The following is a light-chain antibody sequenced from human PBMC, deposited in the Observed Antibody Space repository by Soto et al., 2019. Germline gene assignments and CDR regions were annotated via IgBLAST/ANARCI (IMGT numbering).Light chain of an antibody. CDR1: QSVLYSSNNKNY. CDR3: QQYYSSPFT. V-gene: IGKV4-1*01. CDR2: WAS. J-gene: IGKJ3*01. Sequence: DIVMTQSPDSLAVSLGERATINCKSSQSVLYSSNNKNYLAWYQQKPGQPPKLLIYWASTRESGVPDRFSGSGSGTDFTLTISSLPAEDAAVYYCQQYYSSPFTFGPGTTVEIK.